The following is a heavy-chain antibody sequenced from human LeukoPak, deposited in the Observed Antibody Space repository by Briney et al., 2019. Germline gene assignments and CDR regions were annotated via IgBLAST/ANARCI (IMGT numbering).Heavy chain of an antibody. J-gene: IGHJ6*03. CDR1: GGFITSSNSH. CDR3: ARHGRYYASGTSYRPSSYYYYMDV. Sequence: NPSETLSLTCTVSGGFITSSNSHWGWIRQAPGKGLEWLGEINYSGNFNYNPSLKSRVTISADASKNLFSLKLTSVTAADTAVYYCARHGRYYASGTSYRPSSYYYYMDVWGEGTMVTISS. D-gene: IGHD3-10*01. CDR2: INYSGNF. V-gene: IGHV4-39*01.